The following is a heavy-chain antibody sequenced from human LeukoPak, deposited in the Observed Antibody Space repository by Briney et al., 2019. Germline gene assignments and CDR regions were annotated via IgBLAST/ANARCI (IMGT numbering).Heavy chain of an antibody. CDR3: VRGNDYGGPHY. Sequence: HSGGSLRLSCAASGFTFSGRWMSWLRQAPGKGLEWVANINQDGTDKYYVDSVKGRFTISRDNAKNSLYLQMNSLRAEDAAVYYCVRGNDYGGPHYWGQGTLVTVSS. CDR2: INQDGTDK. V-gene: IGHV3-7*01. CDR1: GFTFSGRW. D-gene: IGHD4-23*01. J-gene: IGHJ4*02.